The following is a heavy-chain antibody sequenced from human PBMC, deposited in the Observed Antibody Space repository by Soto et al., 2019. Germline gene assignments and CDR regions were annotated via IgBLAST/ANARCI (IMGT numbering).Heavy chain of an antibody. D-gene: IGHD6-6*01. CDR1: GGTFSSYA. CDR3: ARDRTSIAARNDAFDI. Sequence: QVQLVQSGAEVKKPGSSVKVSCKASGGTFSSYAISWVRQAPGQGLEWMGGIIPIFGTANYAQKFQGRVTSTXXEXTXXAYMELSSVRSEDTAVYYCARDRTSIAARNDAFDIWGQGTMVTVSS. V-gene: IGHV1-69*05. CDR2: IIPIFGTA. J-gene: IGHJ3*02.